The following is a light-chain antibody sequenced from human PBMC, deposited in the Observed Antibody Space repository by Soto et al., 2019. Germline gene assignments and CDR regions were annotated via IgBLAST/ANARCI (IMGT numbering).Light chain of an antibody. V-gene: IGKV3-11*01. CDR1: QSVSSY. J-gene: IGKJ5*01. Sequence: EIVLTQSPATLSLPPVQRSTLSCRDIQSVSSYLAWYQQKPGQAPRLLIYDASNRAAGIPARFSGSGSGTDFTLTISSLEPEDFAVYYCQQRSNWPPSITFGQGTRLEI. CDR2: DAS. CDR3: QQRSNWPPSIT.